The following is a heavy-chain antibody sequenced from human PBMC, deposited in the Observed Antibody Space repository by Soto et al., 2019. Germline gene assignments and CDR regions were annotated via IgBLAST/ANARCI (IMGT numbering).Heavy chain of an antibody. J-gene: IGHJ6*02. Sequence: SETLSLTCAVYGGSFSGYYWSWIRQPPGKGLEWIGEINHSGSTNYNPSLKSRVTISVDTSKNQFSLKLSSVTAADTAVYYCARRSGFYYYYYGMDVWGQGTAVTVSS. D-gene: IGHD3-22*01. CDR2: INHSGST. CDR3: ARRSGFYYYYYGMDV. V-gene: IGHV4-34*01. CDR1: GGSFSGYY.